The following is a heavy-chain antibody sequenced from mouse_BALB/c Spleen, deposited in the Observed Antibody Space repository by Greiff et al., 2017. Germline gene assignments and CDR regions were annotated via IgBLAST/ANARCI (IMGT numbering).Heavy chain of an antibody. J-gene: IGHJ3*01. CDR3: ARERGTGTFAY. Sequence: VQLMESGPGLVAPSQSLSITCTVSGFSFTSYGVHWVRQPPGKGLEWLGVIWAGGSTNYKSAIMSSLSISKDNSKSQVFLKMNSLQTDDTAMYYCARERGTGTFAYWGQGTLVTVSA. V-gene: IGHV2-9*02. CDR2: IWAGGST. CDR1: GFSFTSYG. D-gene: IGHD4-1*01.